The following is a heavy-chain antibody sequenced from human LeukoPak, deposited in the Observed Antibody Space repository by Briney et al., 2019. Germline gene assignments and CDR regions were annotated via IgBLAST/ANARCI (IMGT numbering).Heavy chain of an antibody. CDR2: IYHSWST. Sequence: SETLSLTCAVSGYSISSGYYWGWIRPPPGKGPEWIGSIYHSWSTYYNPSLKSRVTISVDTSKNQFSLKLSSVTAADTAVYYCARSVGAGFDYWGQGTLVTVSS. CDR3: ARSVGAGFDY. CDR1: GYSISSGYY. V-gene: IGHV4-38-2*01. D-gene: IGHD1-26*01. J-gene: IGHJ4*02.